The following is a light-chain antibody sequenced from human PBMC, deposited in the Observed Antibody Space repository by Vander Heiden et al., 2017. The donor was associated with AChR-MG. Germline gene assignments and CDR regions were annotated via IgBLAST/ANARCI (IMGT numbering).Light chain of an antibody. CDR2: LGS. J-gene: IGKJ2*01. CDR3: RESLQSPST. V-gene: IGKV2-28*01. CDR1: QSLLHKNGYHY. Sequence: DIVMSQSPLSLAVSPGEPASVSCRSSQSLLHKNGYHYLDWYLQKPGQSPQLLIYLGSNRASGVPDRFSGSGSGTDFTLKISRVEPDDVGVYYCRESLQSPSTFGQGTKLEIK.